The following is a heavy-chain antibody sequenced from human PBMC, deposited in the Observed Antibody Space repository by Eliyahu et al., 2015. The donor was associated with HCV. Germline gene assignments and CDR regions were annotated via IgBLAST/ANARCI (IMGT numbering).Heavy chain of an antibody. V-gene: IGHV1-18*01. D-gene: IGHD5/OR15-5a*01. CDR1: RNTFYDFG. J-gene: IGHJ5*02. CDR3: TRGNVPRAEVSWFDP. Sequence: QVRLVQSGPEVKNPGASVKVSCRTPRNTFYDFGIHWVRQAPGQGLEWMGWINPYNGNTKFAQKFQGRISLTTDTPTSTAYLDLTSLTSDDTAMYFCTRGNVPRAEVSWFDPWGQGTLVTVS. CDR2: INPYNGNT.